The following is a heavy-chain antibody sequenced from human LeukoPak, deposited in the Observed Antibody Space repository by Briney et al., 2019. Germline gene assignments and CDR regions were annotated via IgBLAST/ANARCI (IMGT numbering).Heavy chain of an antibody. J-gene: IGHJ3*02. Sequence: ASVKVSCKPSGYTFTGYYIHWVRHAPGPGLEWMGWINPNSGGTNYAQKFQGRVTMTRDTSISTAYMELSRLRSDDTAVYYCARLPLWGDAFDIWGQGTMVTVSS. D-gene: IGHD2-21*01. CDR3: ARLPLWGDAFDI. V-gene: IGHV1-2*02. CDR2: INPNSGGT. CDR1: GYTFTGYY.